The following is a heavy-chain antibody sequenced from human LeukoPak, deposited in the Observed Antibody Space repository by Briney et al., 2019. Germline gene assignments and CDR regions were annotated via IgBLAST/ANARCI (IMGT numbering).Heavy chain of an antibody. CDR1: GGSISSNIYY. CDR3: ARLGGDIYFYYMDV. V-gene: IGHV4-39*01. CDR2: IYYSGTT. Sequence: KPSETLSLTCTVSGGSISSNIYYWGWIRQPPGKGLEWIGSIYYSGTTYYNPSLKSRVTISVDMSKNQFSLKLSSVTAADTAVYYCARLGGDIYFYYMDVWGKGTTVTISS. D-gene: IGHD3-9*01. J-gene: IGHJ6*03.